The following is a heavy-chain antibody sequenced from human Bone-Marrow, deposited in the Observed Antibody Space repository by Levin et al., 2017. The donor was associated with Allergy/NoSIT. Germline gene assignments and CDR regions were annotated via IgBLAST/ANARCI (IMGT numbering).Heavy chain of an antibody. CDR1: GYRFNGYY. V-gene: IGHV1-2*02. Sequence: GESLKISCKASGYRFNGYYIHWVRQAPGQGLEWMGWINPNSGDTKYAQKFQGRVTMTRDTSITTAYMELSRLTSDDTAVYYCAGQDIVVVVPYSRTFDIWGQGTMVTVSS. CDR2: INPNSGDT. CDR3: AGQDIVVVVPYSRTFDI. J-gene: IGHJ3*02. D-gene: IGHD2-15*01.